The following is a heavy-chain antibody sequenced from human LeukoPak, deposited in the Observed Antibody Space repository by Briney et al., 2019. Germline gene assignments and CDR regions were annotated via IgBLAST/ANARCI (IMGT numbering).Heavy chain of an antibody. CDR1: GFTFSSYS. D-gene: IGHD3-10*01. CDR3: ARGNRGVQGDY. J-gene: IGHJ4*02. V-gene: IGHV3-21*01. CDR2: ISSSSSYI. Sequence: GGSLRLSCAASGFTFSSYSMNWARQAPGKGLEWVSSISSSSSYIYYADSVKGRFTISRDNAKNSLYLQMNSLRAEDTAVYYCARGNRGVQGDYWGQGTLVTVSS.